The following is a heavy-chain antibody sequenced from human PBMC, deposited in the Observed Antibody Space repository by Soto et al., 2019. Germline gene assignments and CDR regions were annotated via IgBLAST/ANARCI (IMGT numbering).Heavy chain of an antibody. D-gene: IGHD3-22*01. CDR1: GYTFTGDY. V-gene: IGHV1-2*04. CDR3: ARGSPVHYYDSSGYFDY. Sequence: ASVKVSCKASGYTFTGDYMHWVRQAPGQGLEWMGWINPNSGGTNYAQKFQGWVTMTRDTSISTAYMELSRLRSDDTAVYYCARGSPVHYYDSSGYFDYWGQGTLVTVSS. CDR2: INPNSGGT. J-gene: IGHJ4*02.